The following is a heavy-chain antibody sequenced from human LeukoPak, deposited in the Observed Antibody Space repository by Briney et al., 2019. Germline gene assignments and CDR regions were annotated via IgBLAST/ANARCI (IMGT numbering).Heavy chain of an antibody. CDR1: GYSSTDYY. V-gene: IGHV1-2*02. CDR3: ATKKYSGSFYAF. Sequence: PSASVKVSCKASGYSSTDYYIYWVRQAPGQGLEWMGWIKPNSGDTNYVQKFEGRVTVTRDTFISTAYMELSSLRSDDTAVYYCATKKYSGSFYAFWGQGTLVTVSS. J-gene: IGHJ4*02. CDR2: IKPNSGDT. D-gene: IGHD1-26*01.